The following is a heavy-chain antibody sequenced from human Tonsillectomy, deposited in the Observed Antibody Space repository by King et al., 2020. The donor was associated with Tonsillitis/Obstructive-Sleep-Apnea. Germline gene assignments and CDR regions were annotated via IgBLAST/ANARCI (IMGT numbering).Heavy chain of an antibody. J-gene: IGHJ2*01. V-gene: IGHV5-51*03. CDR3: ARDSRSVVDNWYFDL. CDR1: GYSFTNHL. CDR2: IYPDDSDS. D-gene: IGHD3-22*01. Sequence: QLVQSGAEVKKPGESLKISCQGSGYSFTNHLIGWVRQMPGKGLEWMGIIYPDDSDSRYSPSFQGQVTFSADKSINTVYLQWGSLKTSDTAIYFCARDSRSVVDNWYFDLWGRGTLVTVSS.